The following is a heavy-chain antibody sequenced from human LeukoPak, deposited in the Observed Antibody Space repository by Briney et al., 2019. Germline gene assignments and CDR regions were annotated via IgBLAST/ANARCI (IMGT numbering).Heavy chain of an antibody. V-gene: IGHV3-72*01. CDR3: TRGMQSGGVRGAWDV. Sequence: GGSLRLSCAASGFTFSDHYMDWVRQAPGKGLEWVGRIRNKANSYSTEYAAPVKGRFTISRDDSKNSLFLQMNSLKTEDTAVYFCTRGMQSGGVRGAWDVWGQGTKVTVSS. CDR2: IRNKANSYST. J-gene: IGHJ6*02. D-gene: IGHD3-10*01. CDR1: GFTFSDHY.